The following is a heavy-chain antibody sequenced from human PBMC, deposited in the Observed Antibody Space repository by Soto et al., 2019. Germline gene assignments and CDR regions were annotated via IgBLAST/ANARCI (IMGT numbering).Heavy chain of an antibody. V-gene: IGHV1-2*02. CDR2: INPNSGGT. J-gene: IGHJ4*02. CDR3: ARDLFVVVVAAPPSFDY. CDR1: GYTFTGYY. Sequence: QVQLVQSGAEVKKPGASVKVSCKASGYTFTGYYMHWVRQAPGQGLEWMGWINPNSGGTNYAQKFQGRVTMTRDTSISTAYMELSRLSSDDTAVYYCARDLFVVVVAAPPSFDYWGQGTLVTVSS. D-gene: IGHD2-15*01.